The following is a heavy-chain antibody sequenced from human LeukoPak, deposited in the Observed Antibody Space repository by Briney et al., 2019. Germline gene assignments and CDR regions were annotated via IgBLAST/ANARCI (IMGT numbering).Heavy chain of an antibody. CDR3: ARETSLRGYSYGGLDP. CDR1: GFTVSSNY. J-gene: IGHJ5*02. CDR2: IYSGGST. Sequence: PGGSLRLSCAASGFTVSSNYMSWVRQAPGKGLEWVSVIYSGGSTYYADSVKGRFTISRDNSKNTLYLQMNSLRAEDTAVYYCARETSLRGYSYGGLDPWGQGTLVTVSS. V-gene: IGHV3-66*01. D-gene: IGHD5-18*01.